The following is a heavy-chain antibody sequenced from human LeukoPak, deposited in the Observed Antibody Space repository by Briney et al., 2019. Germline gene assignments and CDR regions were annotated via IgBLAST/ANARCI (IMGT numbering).Heavy chain of an antibody. Sequence: PSETLSLTCTVSGGSISSSSYYWGWIRQPPGKGLEWIGSIYYSGSTYYNPSLKSRVTISVDTSKNQFSLKLSSVTAADTAVYYCVRPKSGTYGWFDPWGQGTLVTVSS. CDR3: VRPKSGTYGWFDP. D-gene: IGHD4-17*01. V-gene: IGHV4-39*07. CDR1: GGSISSSSYY. J-gene: IGHJ5*02. CDR2: IYYSGST.